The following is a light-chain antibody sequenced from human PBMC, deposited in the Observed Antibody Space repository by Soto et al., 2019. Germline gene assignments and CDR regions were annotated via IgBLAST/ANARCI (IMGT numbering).Light chain of an antibody. CDR3: HQCFRTPLT. V-gene: IGKV4-1*01. J-gene: IGKJ4*01. CDR1: ESVFCHSKNRNH. Sequence: DLELTLSRDSVSVAVGGRAHNHCKSPESVFCHSKNRNHLSWYQQKPGQPPKLLIYWATTRESGVPDRLSGSGSGTDFTLTISGLQAEDVAVYYCHQCFRTPLTFGGGTKVDIK. CDR2: WAT.